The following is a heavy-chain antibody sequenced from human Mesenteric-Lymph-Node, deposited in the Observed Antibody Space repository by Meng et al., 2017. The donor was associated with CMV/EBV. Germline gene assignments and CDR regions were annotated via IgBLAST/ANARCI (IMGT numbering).Heavy chain of an antibody. CDR1: GFIFSRYW. D-gene: IGHD3-10*01. Sequence: GESLKISCAASGFIFSRYWMSWVRQAPGKGLEWVANIKQDGSEKYSVDSGRFSISRDNAKNSLYLQMNSLRVEDTALYFCARDRWLGELSNNEDAFDIWGQGIMVTVSS. CDR2: IKQDGSEK. CDR3: ARDRWLGELSNNEDAFDI. V-gene: IGHV3-7*01. J-gene: IGHJ3*02.